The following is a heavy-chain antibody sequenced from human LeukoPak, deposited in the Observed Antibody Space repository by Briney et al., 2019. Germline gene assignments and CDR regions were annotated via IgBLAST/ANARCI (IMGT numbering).Heavy chain of an antibody. V-gene: IGHV3-72*01. CDR1: GFTFSDHF. Sequence: GGSLRLSCAASGFTFSDHFMDWVRQAPGKGLEWVGRSRNKAHSYTTEYAASVKDRFPISRDSSKNSLYLQMDGLKTEDTAVYYCARGDSSGYYYDLGGQGTLVTVSS. CDR2: SRNKAHSYTT. J-gene: IGHJ5*02. CDR3: ARGDSSGYYYDL. D-gene: IGHD3-22*01.